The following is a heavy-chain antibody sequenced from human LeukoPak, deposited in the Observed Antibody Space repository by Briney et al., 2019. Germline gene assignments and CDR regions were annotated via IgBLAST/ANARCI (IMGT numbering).Heavy chain of an antibody. CDR1: GGSTSGYY. Sequence: PSDPLSLTWAVYGGSTSGYYGCWLRKPAGRGQEWIGEINHSGSTNYNPSLQSRVTISVDTSKNQFSLKLSSVTAADTAVYYCARSPYYSNWFDPWGQGTLVTVSS. CDR2: INHSGST. D-gene: IGHD3-10*01. CDR3: ARSPYYSNWFDP. V-gene: IGHV4-34*01. J-gene: IGHJ5*02.